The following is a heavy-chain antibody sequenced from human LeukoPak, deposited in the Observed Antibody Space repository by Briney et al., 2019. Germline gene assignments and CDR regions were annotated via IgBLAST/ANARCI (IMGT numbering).Heavy chain of an antibody. CDR1: GFTFSSYS. CDR2: ISSSSSTI. CDR3: ARGPDSSGYYHPPLYYFDY. D-gene: IGHD3-22*01. V-gene: IGHV3-48*01. Sequence: GGSLRLSCAASGFTFSSYSMNWVRQAPGEGLEWVSYISSSSSTIYYADSVKGRFTISRDNAKNSLYLQMNSLRAEDTAVYYCARGPDSSGYYHPPLYYFDYWGQGTLVTVSS. J-gene: IGHJ4*02.